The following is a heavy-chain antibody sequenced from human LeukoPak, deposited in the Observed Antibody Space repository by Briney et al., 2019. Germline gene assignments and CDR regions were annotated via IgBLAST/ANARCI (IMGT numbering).Heavy chain of an antibody. CDR3: ARHVTADNWFDP. CDR1: GGSISSYS. Sequence: SETLSLTCTVSGGSISSYSWGWIRQPPGKGLEWIGSISDSGTIHYNPSLKSRVTILVDTSKKQVSLKVNAVTAADTAVYYCARHVTADNWFDPWGQGTLVTVSS. CDR2: ISDSGTI. J-gene: IGHJ5*02. V-gene: IGHV4-39*01.